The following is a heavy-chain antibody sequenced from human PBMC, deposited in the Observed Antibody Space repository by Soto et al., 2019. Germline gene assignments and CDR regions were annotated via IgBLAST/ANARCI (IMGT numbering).Heavy chain of an antibody. D-gene: IGHD3-22*01. J-gene: IGHJ4*02. Sequence: GGSLRLSCSASGFTFSSYAMHWVRQAPGKGLDYVSAISSNGGSTYYADSVKGRFTISRDNSKNTLYLQMSSLRAEDTAVYYCVKGQYGKRITMIVVADDFDYWGQGTLVTVSS. V-gene: IGHV3-64D*08. CDR3: VKGQYGKRITMIVVADDFDY. CDR2: ISSNGGST. CDR1: GFTFSSYA.